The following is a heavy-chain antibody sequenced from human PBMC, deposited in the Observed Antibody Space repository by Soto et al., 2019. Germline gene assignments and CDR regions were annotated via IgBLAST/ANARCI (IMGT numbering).Heavy chain of an antibody. D-gene: IGHD3-16*01. CDR2: ISGYNGQT. CDR1: GYTFTTYG. Sequence: QVQLVQSGPEVMKPGASVKVSCKASGYTFTTYGISWVRLAPGQGLEWLGWISGYNGQTKYEQRFRDRVTLTTDTSTHTSNMELRSRRAEDTKIYFCARDNGKVLGVEGLNAMAVWGQGTTVT. J-gene: IGHJ6*02. CDR3: ARDNGKVLGVEGLNAMAV. V-gene: IGHV1-18*01.